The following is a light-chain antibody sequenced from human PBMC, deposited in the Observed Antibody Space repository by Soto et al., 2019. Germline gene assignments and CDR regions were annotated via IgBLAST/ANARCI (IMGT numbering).Light chain of an antibody. CDR1: SSDIGGYIY. CDR2: EVS. CDR3: CSYAGSSTFV. V-gene: IGLV2-23*02. Sequence: QSALTQPASVSASPGQSITISCTGTSSDIGGYIYVSWYQHHPGKAPRLMIYEVSSRPSGVSNRFSGSKSGDTASLTISRLQAEDEAHYYCCSYAGSSTFVFGGGTKLTVL. J-gene: IGLJ3*02.